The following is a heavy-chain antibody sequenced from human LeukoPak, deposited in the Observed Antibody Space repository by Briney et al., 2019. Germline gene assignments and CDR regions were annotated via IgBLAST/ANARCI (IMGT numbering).Heavy chain of an antibody. CDR3: ARGNYYDSSGYPPFSI. J-gene: IGHJ4*02. V-gene: IGHV4-30-4*08. CDR1: SDSISSGDYY. D-gene: IGHD3-22*01. Sequence: KASETLSLTCTVSSDSISSGDYYWSWIRQPPGKGLEWVWSNYYSGSTYYNPSLKSRITISVDTSKNQFSLNLSSVTATDTAVYYCARGNYYDSSGYPPFSIWGQGARVTVSS. CDR2: NYYSGST.